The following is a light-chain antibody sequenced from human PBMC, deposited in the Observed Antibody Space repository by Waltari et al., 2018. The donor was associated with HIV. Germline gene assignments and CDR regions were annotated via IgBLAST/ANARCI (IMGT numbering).Light chain of an antibody. CDR2: SHN. J-gene: IGLJ1*01. Sequence: QSVLTQPPSASGTPGQRVTISCSGSSSNLGSWPVNWYQQLPGAAPKLLIYSHNERPSGVPDRFSGSKSGTSASLAISGLQSEDEADYYCVAWDSSLNGYVFGTGTKVTVL. CDR1: SSNLGSWP. V-gene: IGLV1-44*01. CDR3: VAWDSSLNGYV.